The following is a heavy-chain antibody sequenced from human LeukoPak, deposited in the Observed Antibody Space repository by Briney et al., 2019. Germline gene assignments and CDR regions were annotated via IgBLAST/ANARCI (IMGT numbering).Heavy chain of an antibody. D-gene: IGHD5-18*01. V-gene: IGHV3-23*01. CDR2: ISGSGDSV. Sequence: GGSLRLSCAASGFTFTNYEMSWVRQAPGKGLEWLSSISGSGDSVFYADSVEGRFTISRDNSLNTLHLQMNSLRAEDTAFYYCGKGNTASRPGFVDWGQGTLVTVSS. CDR3: GKGNTASRPGFVD. J-gene: IGHJ4*02. CDR1: GFTFTNYE.